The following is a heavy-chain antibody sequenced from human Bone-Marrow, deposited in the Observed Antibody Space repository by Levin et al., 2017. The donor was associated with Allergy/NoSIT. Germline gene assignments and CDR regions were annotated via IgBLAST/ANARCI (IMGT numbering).Heavy chain of an antibody. D-gene: IGHD5-24*01. CDR1: GFAFSTYG. V-gene: IGHV3-23*01. CDR2: ISGSGGTT. Sequence: GGSLRLSCAASGFAFSTYGLSWVRQAPGKGLEWVATISGSGGTTFYADSVKGRFTISRDNSKNTLFLQTNSLRAEDTAVYYCAKGWLQFGFFDFWGQGALVTVSS. CDR3: AKGWLQFGFFDF. J-gene: IGHJ4*02.